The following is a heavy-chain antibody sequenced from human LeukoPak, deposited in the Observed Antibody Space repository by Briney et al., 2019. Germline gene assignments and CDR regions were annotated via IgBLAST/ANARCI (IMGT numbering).Heavy chain of an antibody. V-gene: IGHV1-2*02. CDR1: GYTFTGYY. D-gene: IGHD3-3*01. J-gene: IGHJ3*02. CDR2: INPNSGGT. Sequence: ASVKVSCKASGYTFTGYYMHWVRQAPGQGLEWMGWINPNSGGTNYAQKFQGRVTMTRDTSISTAYMELSRLRSDDTAVYYCARGLHDFWSGYYTGTRLDAFDIWGQGTMVTVSS. CDR3: ARGLHDFWSGYYTGTRLDAFDI.